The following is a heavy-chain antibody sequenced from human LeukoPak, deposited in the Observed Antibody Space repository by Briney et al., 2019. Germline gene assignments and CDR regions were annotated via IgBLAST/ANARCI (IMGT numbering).Heavy chain of an antibody. Sequence: SETLSLTCTVSGGSISSYYWSWIRQPAGKGLEWIGRIYTSGSTNYNPSLTSRVTMSVDTSKNQFSLKLSSVTAADTAVYYCARESRNPLWFGELLSFFDYWGQGTLVTVSS. D-gene: IGHD3-10*01. CDR1: GGSISSYY. V-gene: IGHV4-4*07. CDR2: IYTSGST. J-gene: IGHJ4*02. CDR3: ARESRNPLWFGELLSFFDY.